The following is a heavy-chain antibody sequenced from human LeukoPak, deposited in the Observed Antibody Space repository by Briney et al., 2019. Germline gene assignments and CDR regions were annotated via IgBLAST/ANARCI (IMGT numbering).Heavy chain of an antibody. Sequence: SETLSLTCTVSGGSISSYYWSWIRQPPGKGLEWIGYMYYSGSTKYNPSLKSRLTISVDTSKNQFSLKVSSVTAADTAVYYCARGLGNSSGKARSFDYWGQGTLVTVSS. D-gene: IGHD6-19*01. J-gene: IGHJ4*02. V-gene: IGHV4-59*01. CDR1: GGSISSYY. CDR3: ARGLGNSSGKARSFDY. CDR2: MYYSGST.